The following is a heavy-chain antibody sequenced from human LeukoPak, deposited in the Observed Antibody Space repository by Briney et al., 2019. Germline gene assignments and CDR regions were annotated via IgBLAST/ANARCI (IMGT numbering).Heavy chain of an antibody. CDR1: GGSISSYY. Sequence: SETLSLTCTVSGGSISSYYWSWIRQPPGKGLEWIGEINHSGSTNYNPSLKSRVTISVDTSKNQFSLKLSSVTAADTALYFCARDPYSGNYGNYYYYYMDVWGKGTTVTISS. V-gene: IGHV4-34*01. D-gene: IGHD1-26*01. CDR2: INHSGST. J-gene: IGHJ6*03. CDR3: ARDPYSGNYGNYYYYYMDV.